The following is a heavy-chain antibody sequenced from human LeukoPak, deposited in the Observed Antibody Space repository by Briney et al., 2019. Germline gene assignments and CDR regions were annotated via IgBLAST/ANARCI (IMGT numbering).Heavy chain of an antibody. D-gene: IGHD6-19*01. J-gene: IGHJ4*02. CDR1: GFTVSSNY. CDR3: ARAPTFSGWFDY. V-gene: IGHV3-53*01. Sequence: GGSLRLSCAASGFTVSSNYMSWVRQAPGKGLEWVSLIYSGVNTYYADSVKGRFTISRDNSKNTLYLQMNSLRVEDTAVYYCARAPTFSGWFDYWGQGTLVTVSS. CDR2: IYSGVNT.